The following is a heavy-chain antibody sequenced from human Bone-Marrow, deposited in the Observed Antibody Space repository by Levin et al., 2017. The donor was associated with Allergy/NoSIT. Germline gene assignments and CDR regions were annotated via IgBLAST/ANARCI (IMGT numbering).Heavy chain of an antibody. D-gene: IGHD3-10*01. CDR3: ARPQLDYHGSGSDYGVDL. J-gene: IGHJ6*02. CDR2: ISYDGSSK. V-gene: IGHV3-30-3*01. Sequence: LPGGSLRLSCAASGFTFNSYDMHWVRQAPGKGLEWLSVISYDGSSKFYADSVRGRFTVSRDSFKNTLFLQMNNLRLEDTAVYFCARPQLDYHGSGSDYGVDLWGQGTTVTVSS. CDR1: GFTFNSYD.